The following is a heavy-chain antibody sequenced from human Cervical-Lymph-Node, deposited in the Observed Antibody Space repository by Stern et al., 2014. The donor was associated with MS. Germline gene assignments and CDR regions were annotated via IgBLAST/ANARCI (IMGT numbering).Heavy chain of an antibody. CDR2: ISPKTGSA. J-gene: IGHJ4*02. V-gene: IGHV1-2*02. Sequence: QLVQSGAEVERPGASVKVSCKASGYTFTAYFLHWVRQAPGQGLEWMGWISPKTGSATYAQKFQDRVTMTRDTSINTGYMEVSSLRSDDTAVYYGARDRGSYSDYWGQGTLVAVSS. CDR3: ARDRGSYSDY. CDR1: GYTFTAYF. D-gene: IGHD1-26*01.